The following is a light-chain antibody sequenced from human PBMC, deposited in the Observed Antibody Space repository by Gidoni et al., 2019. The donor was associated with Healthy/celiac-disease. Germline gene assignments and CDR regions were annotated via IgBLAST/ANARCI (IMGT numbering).Light chain of an antibody. CDR3: QQSFSTLYT. V-gene: IGKV1-39*01. Sequence: DIKMTQSPSSLSASVGDRVTITCRASQSISSYLNWYQQKPGKAPKLLIYGASSLQSGVPSRFSGSGSGTDFTLTISSLQPEDFATYYCQQSFSTLYTFGQGTKLEIK. J-gene: IGKJ2*01. CDR1: QSISSY. CDR2: GAS.